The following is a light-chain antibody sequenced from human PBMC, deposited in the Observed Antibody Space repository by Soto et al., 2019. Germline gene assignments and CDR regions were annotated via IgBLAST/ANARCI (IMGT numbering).Light chain of an antibody. CDR1: QSVSSY. Sequence: EIVLTQSPATLSLSPGERATLSCRASQSVSSYLAWYQQKPGQAPRLLIYDASNRATGIPARFSGSGSGTDFTLTISSLEPEDFAVYYCQQRSNWPPWPLGPETKVDIK. J-gene: IGKJ1*01. CDR2: DAS. V-gene: IGKV3-11*01. CDR3: QQRSNWPPWP.